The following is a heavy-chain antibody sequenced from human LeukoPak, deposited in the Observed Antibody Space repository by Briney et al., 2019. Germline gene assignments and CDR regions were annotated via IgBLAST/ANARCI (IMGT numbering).Heavy chain of an antibody. CDR1: GFTFSSYG. CDR3: ARDEGRYCSSTSCYGEGWC. Sequence: GGSLRLPCAAPGFTFSSYGMHWVRQAPGKGLEWVAVIWYDGSNKYYADSVKGRFTISRDNSKNTLYLQMNSLRAEDTAVYYCARDEGRYCSSTSCYGEGWCWGQGTLVTVSS. CDR2: IWYDGSNK. V-gene: IGHV3-33*01. D-gene: IGHD2-2*01. J-gene: IGHJ4*02.